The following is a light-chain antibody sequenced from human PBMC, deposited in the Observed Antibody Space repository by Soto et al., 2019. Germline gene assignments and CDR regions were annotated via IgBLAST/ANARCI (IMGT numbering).Light chain of an antibody. V-gene: IGKV1-5*02. CDR1: RSVDKW. Sequence: IQMTQSASTLSASLGDRVTIICRASRSVDKWLAWYQQKSGKAPKLLIYEASHLQSGVPSRFGGSGSGTEFTLTINNLKPEDVASYYCQQYYSFWTFGQGTKV. J-gene: IGKJ1*01. CDR3: QQYYSFWT. CDR2: EAS.